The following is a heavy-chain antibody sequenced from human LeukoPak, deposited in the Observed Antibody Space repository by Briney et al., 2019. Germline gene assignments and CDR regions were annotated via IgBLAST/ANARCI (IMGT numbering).Heavy chain of an antibody. CDR3: ARGRSNYYGMDV. D-gene: IGHD1-26*01. Sequence: SETLSLTCAVSGGSISSSNWWSWVRQPPGKGLEWIGYIYYNGNTNYSPSLKSRVTMSVDTSKNLFSLKVSSVTAADTAVYYCARGRSNYYGMDVWGQGTTVTVSS. CDR1: GGSISSSNW. CDR2: IYYNGNT. V-gene: IGHV4-4*02. J-gene: IGHJ6*02.